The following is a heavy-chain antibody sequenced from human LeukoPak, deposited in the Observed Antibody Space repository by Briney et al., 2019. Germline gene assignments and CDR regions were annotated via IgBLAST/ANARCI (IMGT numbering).Heavy chain of an antibody. V-gene: IGHV3-21*01. Sequence: GGSLRLSCAASGFTFSSYSMNWVRQAPGKGLEWVSSISSSSSYIYYADSVKGRFTISRGNAKNSLYLQMNSLRAEDAAVYYCARDMAGPMATINFDYWGQGALVTVSS. J-gene: IGHJ4*02. CDR2: ISSSSSYI. CDR3: ARDMAGPMATINFDY. CDR1: GFTFSSYS. D-gene: IGHD5-24*01.